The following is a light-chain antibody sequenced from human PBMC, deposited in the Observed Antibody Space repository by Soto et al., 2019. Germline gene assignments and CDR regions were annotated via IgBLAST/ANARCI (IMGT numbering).Light chain of an antibody. CDR3: QTWGTGIVV. CDR1: SGHSSYA. J-gene: IGLJ2*01. CDR2: VNSDGSH. Sequence: QLVLTQSPSASASLGASVKLTCTLSSGHSSYAIAWHQQQPEKGPRYLMKVNSDGSHSKGDGIPDRFSGSSSGAERHLTISSLQSEDEADYYCQTWGTGIVVFGGGTKLTVL. V-gene: IGLV4-69*01.